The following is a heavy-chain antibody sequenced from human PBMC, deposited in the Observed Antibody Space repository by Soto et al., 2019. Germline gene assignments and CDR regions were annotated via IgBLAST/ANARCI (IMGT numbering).Heavy chain of an antibody. Sequence: SETLSLTCTVSGGAIRNSIYYWGWIRQPPGKGLEWIGTIYYDGSVAYSPSLKSRVTLSVDTSRNHFSVKINSVTAADTAVYLCARHRIAVAGPLDYWGQGTLVTVSS. J-gene: IGHJ4*02. CDR2: IYYDGSV. CDR1: GGAIRNSIYY. D-gene: IGHD6-19*01. V-gene: IGHV4-39*01. CDR3: ARHRIAVAGPLDY.